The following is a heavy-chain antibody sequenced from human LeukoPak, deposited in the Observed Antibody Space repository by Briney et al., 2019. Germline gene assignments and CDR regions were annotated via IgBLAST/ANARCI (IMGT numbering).Heavy chain of an antibody. D-gene: IGHD4-11*01. CDR2: IYSGGST. CDR1: GFSVSSNY. J-gene: IGHJ5*02. Sequence: GGSLRLSCAASGFSVSSNYMSWVRQAPGKGLEWVSVIYSGGSTYYADSVKGRFTISRDNSKNTLDLQMNSLRAEDTALYYCARVPENDYRTNWFDPWGQGTLVTVSS. CDR3: ARVPENDYRTNWFDP. V-gene: IGHV3-53*01.